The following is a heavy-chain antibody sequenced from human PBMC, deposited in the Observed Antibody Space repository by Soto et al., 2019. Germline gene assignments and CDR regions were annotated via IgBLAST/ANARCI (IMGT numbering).Heavy chain of an antibody. Sequence: PGESLKISCQGSGYSFPSYRIGCVRQMSGRGLEWMGITYPGDSDTRYSPSFQGQVTISVGKSISTAYLQWSSLKASDTAMYYCVRMGGYYYDSSGSHYIEYWGQGTLVTVSS. J-gene: IGHJ4*02. CDR1: GYSFPSYR. CDR2: TYPGDSDT. V-gene: IGHV5-51*01. D-gene: IGHD3-22*01. CDR3: VRMGGYYYDSSGSHYIEY.